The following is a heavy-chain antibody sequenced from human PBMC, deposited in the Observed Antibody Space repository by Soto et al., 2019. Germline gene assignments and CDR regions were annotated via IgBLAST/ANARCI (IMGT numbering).Heavy chain of an antibody. CDR2: IDPSDSYT. V-gene: IGHV5-10-1*01. D-gene: IGHD3-10*01. CDR3: ARHLDYSGSGLRYGMDV. CDR1: GYSFTSYW. Sequence: EVQLVQSGAEVKKPGESLRISCKGSGYSFTSYWISWVRQMPGKGLEWMGRIDPSDSYTNYSPSFQGHVTISADKSISTXYLQWSSLKASDTAMYYCARHLDYSGSGLRYGMDVWGQGTTVTVSS. J-gene: IGHJ6*02.